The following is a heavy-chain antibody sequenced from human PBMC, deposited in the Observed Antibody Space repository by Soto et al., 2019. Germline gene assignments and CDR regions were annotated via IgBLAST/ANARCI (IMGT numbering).Heavy chain of an antibody. Sequence: QVQLQESGPGLVKPSQTLSLTCTVSGGSISSGGYYWSWIRQHPGKGLEWIGYIYYRGSTYYNPSLKSRVTIPVDTYKNQFSVKLSSVTASDTAVYYCATEGYYYDSSGYYYSGAFDIWGQGTMVTVSS. V-gene: IGHV4-31*03. CDR3: ATEGYYYDSSGYYYSGAFDI. D-gene: IGHD3-22*01. J-gene: IGHJ3*02. CDR2: IYYRGST. CDR1: GGSISSGGYY.